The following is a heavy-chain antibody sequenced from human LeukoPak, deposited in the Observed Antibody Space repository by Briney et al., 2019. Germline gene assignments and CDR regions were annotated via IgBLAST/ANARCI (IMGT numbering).Heavy chain of an antibody. V-gene: IGHV3-48*01. CDR3: AGDLHSYGY. D-gene: IGHD5-18*01. J-gene: IGHJ4*02. Sequence: PGGSLRLSCAASGFTFSSYSMNWVRQAPGKGREWVSYISSSSSSTIYYADSVKGRFTISRDNAKNSLYLQMNSLRAEDTAVYYCAGDLHSYGYWGQGTLVTVSS. CDR2: ISSSSSSTI. CDR1: GFTFSSYS.